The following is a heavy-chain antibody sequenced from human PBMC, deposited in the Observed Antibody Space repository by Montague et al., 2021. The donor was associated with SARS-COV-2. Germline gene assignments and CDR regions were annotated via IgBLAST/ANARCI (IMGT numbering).Heavy chain of an antibody. Sequence: LRLSCAASGFTFSSYAMSWIRQPPGKGLEWIGEINHSGSTNYNPSLKSRVTISVDTSKNQFSLKLSSVTAADTAVYYCARGSTVTHYWGQGTLVAVSS. CDR3: ARGSTVTHY. CDR1: GFTFSSYA. V-gene: IGHV4-34*01. D-gene: IGHD4-17*01. J-gene: IGHJ4*02. CDR2: INHSGST.